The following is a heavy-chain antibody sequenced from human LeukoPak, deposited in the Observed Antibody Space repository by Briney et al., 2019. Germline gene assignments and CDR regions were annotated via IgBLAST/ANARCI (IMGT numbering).Heavy chain of an antibody. J-gene: IGHJ6*02. CDR2: ISGSGGST. Sequence: GGSLRLSCAASGFTFSSYAVSWVRQAPGKGLEWVSAISGSGGSTYYADSVKGRFTISRDNSKNTLYLQMNSLRAEDTAVYYCARGDYGDYRIQDYYYGMDVWGQGTTVTVSS. CDR1: GFTFSSYA. V-gene: IGHV3-23*01. D-gene: IGHD4-17*01. CDR3: ARGDYGDYRIQDYYYGMDV.